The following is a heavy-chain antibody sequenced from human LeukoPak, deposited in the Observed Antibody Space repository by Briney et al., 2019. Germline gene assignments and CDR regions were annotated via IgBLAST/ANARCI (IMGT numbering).Heavy chain of an antibody. CDR2: ISSNGGST. Sequence: GGSLGLSCAASGFTFSSYAMHWVRQAPGKGLEYVSAISSNGGSTYYANSVKGRFTISRDNSKNTLYLQMGSLRAEDMAVYYCARDVGGFDYWGQGTLVTVSS. V-gene: IGHV3-64*01. J-gene: IGHJ4*02. CDR1: GFTFSSYA. CDR3: ARDVGGFDY. D-gene: IGHD3-16*01.